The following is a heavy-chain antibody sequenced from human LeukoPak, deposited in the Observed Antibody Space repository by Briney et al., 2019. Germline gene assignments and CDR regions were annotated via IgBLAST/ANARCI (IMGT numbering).Heavy chain of an antibody. CDR1: GFTSSSYA. CDR3: AKGSGRGYSYGLDN. D-gene: IGHD5-18*01. J-gene: IGHJ4*02. CDR2: ISSSGGST. V-gene: IGHV3-23*01. Sequence: QSGGSLRLSCAASGFTSSSYAMSWVRQAPGKGLEWVSVISSSGGSTYYADSVKGRFTISRDSSKNTLYLQMNSLRAEDTALYYCAKGSGRGYSYGLDNWGQGTLVTVSS.